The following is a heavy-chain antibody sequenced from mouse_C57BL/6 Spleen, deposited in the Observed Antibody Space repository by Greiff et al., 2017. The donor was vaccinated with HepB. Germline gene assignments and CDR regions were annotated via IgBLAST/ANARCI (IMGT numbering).Heavy chain of an antibody. CDR1: GYTFTSYW. CDR2: IHPNSGST. CDR3: ASDSSGPHYFDY. Sequence: QVQLQPPGAELVKPGASVKLSCKASGYTFTSYWMHWVKQRPGQGLEWIGMIHPNSGSTNYNEKFKSKATLTVDKSSSTAYMQLSSLTSEDSAVYYCASDSSGPHYFDYWGQGTTLTVSS. D-gene: IGHD3-2*02. J-gene: IGHJ2*01. V-gene: IGHV1-64*01.